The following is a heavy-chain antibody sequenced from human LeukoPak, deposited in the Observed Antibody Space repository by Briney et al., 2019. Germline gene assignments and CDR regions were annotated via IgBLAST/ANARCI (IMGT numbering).Heavy chain of an antibody. V-gene: IGHV1-46*01. CDR3: ARAGRYCSGGSCYSLDY. J-gene: IGHJ4*02. CDR1: GYTFTGYY. D-gene: IGHD2-15*01. CDR2: INPSGGST. Sequence: ASAKVSCKASGYTFTGYYMHWVRQAPGQGLEWMGIINPSGGSTSYAQKFQGRGTMTREMSTSTVYIEVGRQRSEDPGVYYWARAGRYCSGGSCYSLDYWGQGTLVTVSS.